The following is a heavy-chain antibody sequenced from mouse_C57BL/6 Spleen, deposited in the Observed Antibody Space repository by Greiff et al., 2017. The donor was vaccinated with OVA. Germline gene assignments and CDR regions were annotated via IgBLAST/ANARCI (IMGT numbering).Heavy chain of an antibody. J-gene: IGHJ2*01. Sequence: VQLQQSGAELVKPGASVKLSCTASGFNIKDYYMHWVKQRPEQGLAWIGRIDPEDGDTKYAPKFQGQATITADTSYNTAYLQLSSRTSEDTAVSYDAIKWGYDCCIDYWGQGTTLTVSS. CDR2: IDPEDGDT. D-gene: IGHD1-3*01. V-gene: IGHV14-2*01. CDR1: GFNIKDYY. CDR3: AIKWGYDCCIDY.